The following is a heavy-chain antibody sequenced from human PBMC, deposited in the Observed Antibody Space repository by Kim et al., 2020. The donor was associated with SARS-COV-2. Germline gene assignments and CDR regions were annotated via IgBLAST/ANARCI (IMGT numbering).Heavy chain of an antibody. CDR3: ARVSYSSSYYYMDV. CDR1: GGSFSGYY. V-gene: IGHV4-34*01. CDR2: INHSGST. Sequence: SETLSLTCAVYGGSFSGYYWSWIRQPPGKGLEWIGEINHSGSTNYNPSLKSRVTISVDTSKNQFSLKLSSVTAADTAVYYCARVSYSSSYYYMDVWGKGT. J-gene: IGHJ6*03. D-gene: IGHD6-6*01.